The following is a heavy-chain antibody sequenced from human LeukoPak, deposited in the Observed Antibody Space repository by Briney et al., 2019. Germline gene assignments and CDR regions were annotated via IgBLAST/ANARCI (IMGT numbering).Heavy chain of an antibody. D-gene: IGHD4-17*01. J-gene: IGHJ5*02. CDR1: GYTFTSYY. CDR3: AREGFHQNTVTTSNWFDP. CDR2: INPSGGST. Sequence: GASVKVSCKASGYTFTSYYMHWVRQAPGQGLEWMGIINPSGGSTSYAQKFQGRVTMTRDTSTSTVYMELSSLRSEDTAVYYCAREGFHQNTVTTSNWFDPWGQGTLVTVSS. V-gene: IGHV1-46*01.